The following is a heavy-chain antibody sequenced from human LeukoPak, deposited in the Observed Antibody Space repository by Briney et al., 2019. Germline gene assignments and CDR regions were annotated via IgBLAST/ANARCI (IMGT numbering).Heavy chain of an antibody. CDR1: GGSISSYF. J-gene: IGHJ4*02. Sequence: SETLSLTCTVSGGSISSYFWSWIRQPPGKGLEWIGYIYYSGSTNYNPSLKSRVTISVDTSKNQFSLKLSSVTAADTAVYYCARVVSQAYCGGGCYIWGQGTLVTVSS. CDR2: IYYSGST. V-gene: IGHV4-59*08. CDR3: ARVVSQAYCGGGCYI. D-gene: IGHD2-21*02.